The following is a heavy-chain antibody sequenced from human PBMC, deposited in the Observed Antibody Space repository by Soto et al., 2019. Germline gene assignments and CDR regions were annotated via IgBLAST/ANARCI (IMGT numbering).Heavy chain of an antibody. CDR2: IYWDDDK. CDR1: GFSLSSDGVG. Sequence: QITLKESGPTLVKPTQTLTLTCTVSGFSLSSDGVGVAWIRQPPGKALEWLALIYWDDDKRYSPSLKTRLTISKXTXKHXVVLTMTNMAPVDTATYYCAHAYGGTSWPNDAFDVWGQGTVVTVSS. V-gene: IGHV2-5*02. D-gene: IGHD2-2*01. J-gene: IGHJ3*01. CDR3: AHAYGGTSWPNDAFDV.